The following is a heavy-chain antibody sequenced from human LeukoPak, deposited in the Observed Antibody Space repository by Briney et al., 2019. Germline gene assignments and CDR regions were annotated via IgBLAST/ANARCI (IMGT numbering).Heavy chain of an antibody. CDR3: ARQGYGGHSQGAADY. CDR2: ISANNGNR. CDR1: GYTFTNYG. Sequence: ASVKVSCKASGYTFTNYGISWVRQAPGQGLEWMGWISANNGNRNYAQKLQDRVSMTTDTSTSTAYMELRSLRSDDTAAYYCARQGYGGHSQGAADYWGQGTLVTVSS. J-gene: IGHJ4*02. D-gene: IGHD4-23*01. V-gene: IGHV1-18*01.